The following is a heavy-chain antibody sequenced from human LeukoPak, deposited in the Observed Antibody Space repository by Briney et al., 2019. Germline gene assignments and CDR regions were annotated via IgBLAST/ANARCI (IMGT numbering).Heavy chain of an antibody. Sequence: SQTLSLTCTVAGGSISSGDYYWSWIRQPPGKGLEWFGYVYYSGSTYYNPSLKSRVTISVDTSKIQFSLKLSSVTAADTAVYYSARGIVVVPAAIAHYYYYMDVWGKGTTVTVSS. CDR3: ARGIVVVPAAIAHYYYYMDV. CDR2: VYYSGST. CDR1: GGSISSGDYY. D-gene: IGHD2-2*01. V-gene: IGHV4-30-4*08. J-gene: IGHJ6*03.